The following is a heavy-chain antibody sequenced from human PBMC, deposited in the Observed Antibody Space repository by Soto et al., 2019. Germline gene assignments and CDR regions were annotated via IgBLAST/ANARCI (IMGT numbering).Heavy chain of an antibody. J-gene: IGHJ3*02. CDR3: ARAGDYYDSSGYYPGAFDI. CDR2: IIPIFGTA. V-gene: IGHV1-69*13. D-gene: IGHD3-22*01. CDR1: GGTLSSYA. Sequence: ASVKVSCKASGGTLSSYAISWLRQAPGQGLEWMGGIIPIFGTANYAQKFQGRVTITADESTSTAYMELSSLRSEDTAVYYCARAGDYYDSSGYYPGAFDIWGQGTMVTVSS.